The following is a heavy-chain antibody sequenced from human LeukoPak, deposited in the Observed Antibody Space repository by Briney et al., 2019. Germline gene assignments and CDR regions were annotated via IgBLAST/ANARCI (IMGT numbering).Heavy chain of an antibody. CDR3: ARDRGSSGYFDY. CDR1: GFTFSSYA. V-gene: IGHV3-30-3*01. J-gene: IGHJ4*02. Sequence: GRSLRLSCAASGFTFSSYAMHWVRQAPGKGLEWVAVISYDGSNKYYADSVKGRFTISRDNSKNTLYLQMNSLRAEDTAVYYCARDRGSSGYFDYWGQGTLVTVSS. CDR2: ISYDGSNK. D-gene: IGHD3-22*01.